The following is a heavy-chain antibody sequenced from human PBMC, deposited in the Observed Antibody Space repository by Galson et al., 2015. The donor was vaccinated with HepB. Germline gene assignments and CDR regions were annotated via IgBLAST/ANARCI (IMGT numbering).Heavy chain of an antibody. CDR1: GFSLSTSGMC. V-gene: IGHV2-70*11. J-gene: IGHJ4*02. D-gene: IGHD1-26*01. Sequence: PALVTPTQTLTLTCTFSGFSLSTSGMCVSWIRQPPGKALEWLARIDWEDEKYYSTSLKTRLTISKDTSKNQVVLTMTNMDPVDTATYYCARTLIVGATKIDYWGQGTLVTVSS. CDR2: IDWEDEK. CDR3: ARTLIVGATKIDY.